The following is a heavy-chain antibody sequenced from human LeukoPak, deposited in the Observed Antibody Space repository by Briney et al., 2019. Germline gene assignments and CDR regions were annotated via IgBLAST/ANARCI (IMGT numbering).Heavy chain of an antibody. Sequence: GGSLRLSCAASGFTFSSYEMNWVRQAPGKGLEWVSYISTSGNSIYYADSVKGRFTISRDNAKNSLFLQMNSLRAEDTAVYYCAKDFSSFYAPDYWGQGTLVTVSS. J-gene: IGHJ4*02. D-gene: IGHD2/OR15-2a*01. CDR1: GFTFSSYE. V-gene: IGHV3-48*03. CDR3: AKDFSSFYAPDY. CDR2: ISTSGNSI.